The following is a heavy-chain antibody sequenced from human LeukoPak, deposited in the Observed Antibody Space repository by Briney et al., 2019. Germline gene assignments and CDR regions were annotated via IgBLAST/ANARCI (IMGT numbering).Heavy chain of an antibody. J-gene: IGHJ4*02. CDR1: GGTFSSYA. CDR2: IIPIFGTA. Sequence: ASVKVSCKASGGTFSSYATTWVRQAPGQGLEWMGGIIPIFGTANYAQKFQGRVTITADESTSTAYMELSSLRSEDTAVYYCAGYLGSYYYYFDYWGQGTLVTVSS. D-gene: IGHD1-26*01. V-gene: IGHV1-69*13. CDR3: AGYLGSYYYYFDY.